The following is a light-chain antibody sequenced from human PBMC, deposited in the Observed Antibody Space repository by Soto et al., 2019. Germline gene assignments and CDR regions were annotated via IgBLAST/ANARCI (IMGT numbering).Light chain of an antibody. J-gene: IGLJ2*01. CDR3: QYYDSSLSGYVV. Sequence: QSVLTQPPSVSGAPGQRVTISCTGSSSNIGAGYDVHWYQQLPGTAPKLLFYGNSNRPSGVPDRFSGSKSGTSASLAITGRQAEDEADYCCQYYDSSLSGYVVFGGGTKLTVL. V-gene: IGLV1-40*01. CDR2: GNS. CDR1: SSNIGAGYD.